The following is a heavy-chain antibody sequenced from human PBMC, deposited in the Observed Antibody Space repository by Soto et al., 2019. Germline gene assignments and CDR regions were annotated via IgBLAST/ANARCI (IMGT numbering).Heavy chain of an antibody. J-gene: IGHJ5*02. CDR3: AIAPYYYGSGSENWFDP. CDR2: IIPIFGTA. D-gene: IGHD3-10*01. CDR1: GGTFSSYA. Sequence: ASVKVSCKASGGTFSSYAISWVRQAPGQGLEWMGGIIPIFGTANYAQKFQGRVTITADESTSTAYMELSSLRSEDTVVYYFAIAPYYYGSGSENWFDPWGQGTLVTVSS. V-gene: IGHV1-69*13.